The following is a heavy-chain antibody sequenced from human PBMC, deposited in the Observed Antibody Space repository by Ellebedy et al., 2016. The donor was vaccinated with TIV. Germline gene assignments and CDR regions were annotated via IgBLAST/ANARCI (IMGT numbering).Heavy chain of an antibody. CDR3: ALRTSSGRPWPYFTA. Sequence: PGGSLRLSCVGSGFTFSSKGLHWVRQAPGKGLEWVEVISKNGNDRTYADSVKGRFTISRDNPSNTLFLHMDRLTTDDTSEYFCALRTSSGRPWPYFTAWGRGTLVTVSS. D-gene: IGHD3-9*01. CDR1: GFTFSSKG. V-gene: IGHV3-30*03. J-gene: IGHJ5*01. CDR2: ISKNGNDR.